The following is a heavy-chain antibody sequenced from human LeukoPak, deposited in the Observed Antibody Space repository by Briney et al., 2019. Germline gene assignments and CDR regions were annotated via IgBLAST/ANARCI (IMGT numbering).Heavy chain of an antibody. D-gene: IGHD3-22*01. Sequence: SETLSLTCAVSGGSISSGGYSWSWIRQPPGKGLEWIGYIYHSGSTYYNPSLKSRVTISVDRSKNQFSLKLSSVTAADTAVFYCARHYYDSTGYDAFDIWGQGTMVTVSS. V-gene: IGHV4-30-2*02. CDR2: IYHSGST. CDR1: GGSISSGGYS. CDR3: ARHYYDSTGYDAFDI. J-gene: IGHJ3*02.